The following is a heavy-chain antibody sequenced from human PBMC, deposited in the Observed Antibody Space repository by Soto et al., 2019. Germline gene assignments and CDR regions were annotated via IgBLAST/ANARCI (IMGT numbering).Heavy chain of an antibody. CDR3: ARGWGLELHYYYYMDV. J-gene: IGHJ6*03. Sequence: SETLSLTCAVYGGSFSGYYWSWIRQPPGKGLEWIGEINHSGSTNYNPSLKSRVTISVDTSKNQFSLKLSSVTAADTAVYFCARGWGLELHYYYYMDVWGKGTTVTVSS. CDR1: GGSFSGYY. CDR2: INHSGST. D-gene: IGHD1-7*01. V-gene: IGHV4-34*01.